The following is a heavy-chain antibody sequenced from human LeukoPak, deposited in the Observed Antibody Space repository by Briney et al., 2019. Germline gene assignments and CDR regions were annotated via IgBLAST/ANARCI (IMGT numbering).Heavy chain of an antibody. D-gene: IGHD5-24*01. CDR1: GASLSGYY. CDR2: VHYNENT. V-gene: IGHV4-59*08. Sequence: SSETLSLTCTVSGASLSGYYWNWIRQSPGKGLEWIGYVHYNENTIYNPSLRSRVTITADTSKNQFSLNLRTVTAEDTALYYCVRSRQMATLDSWGHGTLIIVSS. CDR3: VRSRQMATLDS. J-gene: IGHJ5*01.